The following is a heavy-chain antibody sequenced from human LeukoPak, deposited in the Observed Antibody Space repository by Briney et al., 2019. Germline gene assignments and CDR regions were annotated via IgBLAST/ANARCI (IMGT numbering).Heavy chain of an antibody. CDR2: IYYSGST. J-gene: IGHJ6*03. D-gene: IGHD6-19*01. V-gene: IGHV4-39*07. CDR1: GGSISTSSYY. Sequence: SETLSLTCTVSGGSISTSSYYWGWIRQPPGKGLEWIGSIYYSGSTYYNPSLKSRVTISVDTSKNQFSLKLSSVTAADTAVYYCARGIAVGYYYYYYMDVWGKGTTVTVSS. CDR3: ARGIAVGYYYYYYMDV.